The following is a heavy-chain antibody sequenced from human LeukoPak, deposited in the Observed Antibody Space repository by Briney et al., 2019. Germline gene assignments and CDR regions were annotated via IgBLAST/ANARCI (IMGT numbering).Heavy chain of an antibody. CDR2: ISGSGHNT. Sequence: PGGSLRLSCAASGFTFSNYGMNWVRQAPGKGLEWVSAISGSGHNTYYADSVKGRFTISRDNSRNTVSLQMNSLRVEDTAVYYCANDLGWIQLNLGRGQGTLVTVSS. V-gene: IGHV3-23*01. D-gene: IGHD5-18*01. CDR3: ANDLGWIQLNLG. J-gene: IGHJ4*02. CDR1: GFTFSNYG.